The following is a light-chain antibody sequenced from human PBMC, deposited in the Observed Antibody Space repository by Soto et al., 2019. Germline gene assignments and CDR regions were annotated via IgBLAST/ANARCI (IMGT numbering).Light chain of an antibody. J-gene: IGKJ1*01. V-gene: IGKV2-28*01. Sequence: DIVMTQSPLSLPVTPGEPASISCRSSQSLLHSNGYNYVDWYLQKPGQSPQLLIYFGSNRASVVPDRIRGSGSGIDFTVKISRVEDYDVGVYYCMQALPTSPWTFGQGTKVE. CDR3: MQALPTSPWT. CDR2: FGS. CDR1: QSLLHSNGYNY.